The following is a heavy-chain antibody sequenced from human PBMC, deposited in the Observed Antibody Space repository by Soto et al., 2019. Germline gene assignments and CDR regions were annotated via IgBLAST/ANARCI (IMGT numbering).Heavy chain of an antibody. CDR3: ARESYYGSGATVVGY. CDR1: GGSISIYC. D-gene: IGHD3-10*01. Sequence: SVTLSLTCTVSGGSISIYCCRWIRQPPGKGLEWIGYISYSGSTNYNSSLKSRVTISVDTSKTQFSLKLNSVTAADTAVYYCARESYYGSGATVVGYWGLGTLVTVS. CDR2: ISYSGST. V-gene: IGHV4-59*01. J-gene: IGHJ4*02.